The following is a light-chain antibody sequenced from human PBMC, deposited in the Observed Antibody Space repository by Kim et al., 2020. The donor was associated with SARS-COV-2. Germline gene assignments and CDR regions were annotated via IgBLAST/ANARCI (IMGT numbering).Light chain of an antibody. CDR1: SNNVGYQG. CDR3: SAWDARLRVWL. J-gene: IGLJ3*02. CDR2: RSI. Sequence: QTAPITCTGNSNNVGYQGAAWLQQHQGNPPKILSSRSISRPSGISERYSASRSGSTASLTITGLQLEDEADYYCSAWDARLRVWLFGGGTKLTVL. V-gene: IGLV10-54*01.